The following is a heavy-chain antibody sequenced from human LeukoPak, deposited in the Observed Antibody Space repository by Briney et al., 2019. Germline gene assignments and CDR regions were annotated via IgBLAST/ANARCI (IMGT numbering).Heavy chain of an antibody. V-gene: IGHV1-8*01. CDR2: MNPNSGNT. CDR3: ARERVEMATIANHFDY. D-gene: IGHD5-24*01. CDR1: GYTFTSYD. J-gene: IGHJ4*02. Sequence: ASVKVSCKASGYTFTSYDINWVRQATGQGLEWMGWMNPNSGNTGYAQKFQGRVTITADESTSTAYMELSSLRSEDTAVYYCARERVEMATIANHFDYWGQGTLVTVSS.